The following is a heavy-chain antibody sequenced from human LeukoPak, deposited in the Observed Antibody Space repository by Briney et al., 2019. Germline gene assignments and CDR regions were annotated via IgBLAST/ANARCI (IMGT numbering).Heavy chain of an antibody. Sequence: ETLSLTCTVAGASLNNYHWTWIRQPPGRGLEWIGYIYPSGSTTYDPSLKSRVTISLDTSKNQFSLKLSSVTAADTAVYYCARLDYFYDSSRYSWYFDYWGQGALVTVSS. CDR1: GASLNNYH. CDR3: ARLDYFYDSSRYSWYFDY. J-gene: IGHJ4*02. D-gene: IGHD3-22*01. V-gene: IGHV4-4*09. CDR2: IYPSGST.